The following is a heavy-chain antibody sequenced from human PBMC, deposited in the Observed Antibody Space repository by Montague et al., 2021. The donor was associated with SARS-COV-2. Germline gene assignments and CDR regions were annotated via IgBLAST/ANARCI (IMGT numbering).Heavy chain of an antibody. V-gene: IGHV4-39*07. D-gene: IGHD3-3*01. CDR3: ARGQVTIFAVLIMLPAAVAIDV. Sequence: SETLSLTCTVSGGSISSPDYYWGWIRQSPGKGLEWIGEINHSGSSNYNPSLKNRVTISVDKSKNQISLKLTSVTAADTATYYCARGQVTIFAVLIMLPAAVAIDVWGKGTTVTVSS. CDR1: GGSISSPDYY. J-gene: IGHJ3*01. CDR2: INHSGSS.